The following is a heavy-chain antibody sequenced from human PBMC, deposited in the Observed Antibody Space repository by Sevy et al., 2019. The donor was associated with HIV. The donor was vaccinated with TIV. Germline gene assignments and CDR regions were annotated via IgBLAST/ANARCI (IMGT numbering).Heavy chain of an antibody. CDR1: GITFTTSG. J-gene: IGHJ6*02. CDR2: ISYDGRNK. Sequence: GGSLRLSCAVSGITFTTSGMHWVRQAPGKGLEWVAVISYDGRNKFYGDSVKGRLTISRDNSKNMLYLQVNSLTTEETAVYYCAKDFTGYNGMDVWGQGTMVTVSS. D-gene: IGHD3-9*01. CDR3: AKDFTGYNGMDV. V-gene: IGHV3-30*18.